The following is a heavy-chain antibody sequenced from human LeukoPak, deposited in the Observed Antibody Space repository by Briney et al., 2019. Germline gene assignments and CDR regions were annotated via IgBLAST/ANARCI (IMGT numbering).Heavy chain of an antibody. J-gene: IGHJ3*01. CDR3: ARVPREIVSL. D-gene: IGHD5/OR15-5a*01. Sequence: ASVKVACKAHGYTFTSYDINWVRQATGQGLEWMGYMNPVGGNAGYAQKLQGRVTITTETSISTAYMELSSLRSEDTAVYYCARVPREIVSLWGQGTMVTVSS. CDR1: GYTFTSYD. CDR2: MNPVGGNA. V-gene: IGHV1-8*01.